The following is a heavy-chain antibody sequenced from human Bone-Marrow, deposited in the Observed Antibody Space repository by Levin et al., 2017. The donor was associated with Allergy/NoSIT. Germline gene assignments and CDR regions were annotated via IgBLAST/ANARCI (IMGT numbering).Heavy chain of an antibody. V-gene: IGHV3-30*18. CDR3: AKDRKRRRSLNWFDP. CDR2: ISYDGSNK. CDR1: GFTFSSYG. J-gene: IGHJ5*02. Sequence: GGSLRLSCAASGFTFSSYGMHWVRQAPGKGLEWVAVISYDGSNKYYADSVKGRFTISRDNSKNTLYLQMNSLRAEDTAVYYCAKDRKRRRSLNWFDPWGQGTLVTVSS. D-gene: IGHD1-1*01.